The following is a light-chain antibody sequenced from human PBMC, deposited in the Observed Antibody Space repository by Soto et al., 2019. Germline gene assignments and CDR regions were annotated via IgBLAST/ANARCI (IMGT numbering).Light chain of an antibody. J-gene: IGKJ1*01. CDR3: QQYVSSPRT. Sequence: IVMTQSQDTLPVSPGEGGTLSCRASQSISGNLAWYQQKPGQAPRLLIYGASSRATGIPDRFSGSGSGTDFTLTISSLEPEDFAVYYCQQYVSSPRTFGQGTKVDIK. CDR1: QSISGN. CDR2: GAS. V-gene: IGKV3-20*01.